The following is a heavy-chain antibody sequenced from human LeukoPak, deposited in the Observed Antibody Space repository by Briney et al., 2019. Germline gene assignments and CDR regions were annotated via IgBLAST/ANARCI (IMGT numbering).Heavy chain of an antibody. CDR1: GGSISSGSYY. CDR3: AREREDFWSGFNFDY. V-gene: IGHV4-61*02. Sequence: SQTLSLTCTVYGGSISSGSYYWSWIRQPAGKGLEWIGRIYTSGSTNYNPSLKSRVTISVDTSKNQFSLKLSSVTAADTAVYYCAREREDFWSGFNFDYWGQEPWSPSPQ. D-gene: IGHD3-3*01. CDR2: IYTSGST. J-gene: IGHJ4*01.